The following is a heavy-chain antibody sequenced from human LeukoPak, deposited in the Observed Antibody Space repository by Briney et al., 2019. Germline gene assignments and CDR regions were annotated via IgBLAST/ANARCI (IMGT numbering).Heavy chain of an antibody. Sequence: SETLSLTCGVSGGSISSSYWWSWVRQPPGKGLEWIGSIYYSGSTYYNPSLKSRVTIPVDTSKNQFSLKLSSVTAADTAVYYCARVIAAAGIRWFDPWGQGTLVTVSS. D-gene: IGHD6-13*01. V-gene: IGHV4-4*02. CDR1: GGSISSSYW. J-gene: IGHJ5*02. CDR2: IYYSGST. CDR3: ARVIAAAGIRWFDP.